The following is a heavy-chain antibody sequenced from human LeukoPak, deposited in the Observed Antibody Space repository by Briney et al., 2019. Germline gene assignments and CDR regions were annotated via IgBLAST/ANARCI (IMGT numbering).Heavy chain of an antibody. V-gene: IGHV3-23*01. CDR2: IKGSGSYA. Sequence: GGSLRLSCVGSDFTFANYAMTWVRLTPGKGLEWVSSIKGSGSYAMYADSVSGRFTTSRDNSRNTVFLQMTSLRAEDTAIYYCGRDPNGDYIGAFEFWGLGTLVSVSS. J-gene: IGHJ3*01. CDR3: GRDPNGDYIGAFEF. D-gene: IGHD4-17*01. CDR1: DFTFANYA.